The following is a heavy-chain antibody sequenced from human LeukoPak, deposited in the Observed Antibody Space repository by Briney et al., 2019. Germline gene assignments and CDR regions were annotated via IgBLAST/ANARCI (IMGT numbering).Heavy chain of an antibody. CDR3: ARGGVPAAMGWFDP. Sequence: GGSLRLSCAASGFAFSSYSMNCVRETPGKGQEWVSAISSSSPYIYYADSLRGRFTISRDKDKTSLYLQMNSLRAEDTAVYYCARGGVPAAMGWFDPWGQGTLVTVSS. CDR2: ISSSSPYI. V-gene: IGHV3-21*01. CDR1: GFAFSSYS. D-gene: IGHD2-2*01. J-gene: IGHJ5*02.